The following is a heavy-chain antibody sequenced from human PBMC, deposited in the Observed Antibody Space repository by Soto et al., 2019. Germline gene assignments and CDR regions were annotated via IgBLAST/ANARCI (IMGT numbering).Heavy chain of an antibody. V-gene: IGHV4-4*07. CDR3: ARDTSGWYDYYYGMDV. Sequence: KTSETLSLTCTVSGGSISSYYWSWIRQPAGKGLEWIGRIYTSGSTSYNPSLKSRVTMSVDTSKNQFSLKLSSVTAADTAVYYCARDTSGWYDYYYGMDVWGQGTTVTVS. CDR1: GGSISSYY. D-gene: IGHD6-19*01. CDR2: IYTSGST. J-gene: IGHJ6*02.